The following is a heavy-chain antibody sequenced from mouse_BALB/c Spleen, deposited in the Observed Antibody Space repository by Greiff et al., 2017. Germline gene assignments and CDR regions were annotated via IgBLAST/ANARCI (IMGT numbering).Heavy chain of an antibody. V-gene: IGHV3-2*02. CDR3: ARDSLLRIDY. D-gene: IGHD1-1*01. J-gene: IGHJ2*01. CDR1: GYSITSDYA. Sequence: EVQLQESGPGLVKPSQSLSLTCTVTGYSITSDYAWNWIRQFPGNKLEWMGYISYSGSTSYNPSLKSRISITRDTSKNQFFLQLNSVTTEDTATYYCARDSLLRIDYWGQGTTLTVSS. CDR2: ISYSGST.